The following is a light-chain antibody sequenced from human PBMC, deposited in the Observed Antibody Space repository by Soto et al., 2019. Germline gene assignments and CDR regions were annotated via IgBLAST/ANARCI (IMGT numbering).Light chain of an antibody. V-gene: IGLV4-69*01. CDR1: SGHSSYA. J-gene: IGLJ2*01. CDR3: QTWGTGIHVV. CDR2: LDSDGSH. Sequence: QAVVTQSPSASASLGASVKLTCTLSSGHSSYAIAWHQQQPEKGPRYLMKLDSDGSHTKGDAIPDRFSGSSSGAERSLTISSLQSEDEADYYCQTWGTGIHVVFGGGTKVTVL.